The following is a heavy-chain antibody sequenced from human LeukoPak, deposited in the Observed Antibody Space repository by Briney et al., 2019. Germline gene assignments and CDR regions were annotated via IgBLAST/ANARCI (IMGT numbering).Heavy chain of an antibody. CDR3: ARGRMYYYDSSGQSRRYFDY. CDR2: INHSGST. V-gene: IGHV4-34*01. D-gene: IGHD3-22*01. J-gene: IGHJ4*02. CDR1: GGSFSGYY. Sequence: SETLSLTCAVYGGSFSGYYWSWIRQPPGKGLEWIGEINHSGSTNYNPSLKSRVTISVDTSKNQFSLKLSSVTAADTAVYYCARGRMYYYDSSGQSRRYFDYWGQGTLVTVSS.